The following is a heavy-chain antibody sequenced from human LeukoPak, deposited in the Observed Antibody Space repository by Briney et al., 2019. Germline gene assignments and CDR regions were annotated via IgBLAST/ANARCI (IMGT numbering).Heavy chain of an antibody. CDR2: TSSSDAGT. V-gene: IGHV3-23*01. Sequence: GGSLRLSCAASGFTLSTYAMSWVRQTPGKGLEWVAATSSSDAGTYHADSARGRFTISRDNSKNTLYLQMNSLRAEDAAVYFCAKAPVTSCRGAYCYPFDSWGQGTLVTVSS. J-gene: IGHJ4*02. CDR3: AKAPVTSCRGAYCYPFDS. D-gene: IGHD2-21*01. CDR1: GFTLSTYA.